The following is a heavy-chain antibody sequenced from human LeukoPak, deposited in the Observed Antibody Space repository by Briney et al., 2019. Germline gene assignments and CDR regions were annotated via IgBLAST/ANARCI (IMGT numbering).Heavy chain of an antibody. CDR3: ARVIRDGLLYYFDY. D-gene: IGHD5-24*01. CDR1: GYTFTSYY. V-gene: IGHV1-46*01. CDR2: INPSGGST. Sequence: GAAVKVSCKASGYTFTSYYMHWVRPPRGQGVEWVEIINPSGGSTSYAQKFRGRVTMTRDTSPSTVYMELSSLRSEDTAVYYCARVIRDGLLYYFDYWGQGTLVTVSS. J-gene: IGHJ4*02.